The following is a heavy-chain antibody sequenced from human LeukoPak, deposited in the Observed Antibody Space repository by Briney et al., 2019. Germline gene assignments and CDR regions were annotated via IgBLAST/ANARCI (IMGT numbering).Heavy chain of an antibody. V-gene: IGHV1-69*04. CDR1: GYTFTSYG. D-gene: IGHD2-2*01. CDR2: IIPILGIA. J-gene: IGHJ4*02. CDR3: AREGQYQLLSFDY. Sequence: SVKVSCKASGYTFTSYGISWVRQAPGQGLEWMGRIIPILGIANYAQKFQGRVTIIADKSTSTAYMELSSLRSEDTAVYYCAREGQYQLLSFDYWGQGTLVTVSS.